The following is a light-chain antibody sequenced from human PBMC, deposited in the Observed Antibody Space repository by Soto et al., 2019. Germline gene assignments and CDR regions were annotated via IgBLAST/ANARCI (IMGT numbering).Light chain of an antibody. CDR1: SSDVGGYNY. Sequence: QSVLTQPASVSGSPGQSITISCTGTSSDVGGYNYVSWYQQHPGKAPKLMIYDVSNRPSGVPNRFSGSKSGNTASLTISGLQAEDEADYYCSSYTSSSTRVFGPGTKVTVL. J-gene: IGLJ1*01. V-gene: IGLV2-14*01. CDR2: DVS. CDR3: SSYTSSSTRV.